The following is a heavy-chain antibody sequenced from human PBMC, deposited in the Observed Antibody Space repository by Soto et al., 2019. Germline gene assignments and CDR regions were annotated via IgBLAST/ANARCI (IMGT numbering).Heavy chain of an antibody. Sequence: GASVKVSCKASGYTFTSYDINWVRQATGQGLEWMGWMNPNSGNTGYAQKFQGRVTMTRNTSISTAYMELSSLRSEDTAVYYCARVMKGRYFDWLLYYYGMDVWGQGTTVTVSS. CDR1: GYTFTSYD. CDR2: MNPNSGNT. J-gene: IGHJ6*02. V-gene: IGHV1-8*01. D-gene: IGHD3-9*01. CDR3: ARVMKGRYFDWLLYYYGMDV.